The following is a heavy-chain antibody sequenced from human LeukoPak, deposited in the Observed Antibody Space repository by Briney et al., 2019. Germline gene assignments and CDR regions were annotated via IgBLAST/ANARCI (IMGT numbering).Heavy chain of an antibody. CDR2: ISSSSSYI. Sequence: GGSLRLSCAASGFTFSSYSMNWVRQAPGKGLEWVSSISSSSSYIYSADSVKGRFTISRDNAKNSLYLQMNSLRAEDTAVYYCARDLVEDQLLIGYWGQGTLVTVSS. J-gene: IGHJ4*02. D-gene: IGHD2-2*01. CDR1: GFTFSSYS. V-gene: IGHV3-21*01. CDR3: ARDLVEDQLLIGY.